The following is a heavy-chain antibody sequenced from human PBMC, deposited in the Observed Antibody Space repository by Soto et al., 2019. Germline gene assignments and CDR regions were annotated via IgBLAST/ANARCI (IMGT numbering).Heavy chain of an antibody. CDR1: AYTFTTYG. V-gene: IGHV1-18*01. Sequence: QVQLVQSGAEEKKPGASVKVSCKASAYTFTTYGISWGRQAPGQGLEWMGWISAYNGNTNYAQQLQDRVTMTTDTSTSTAYMGLRSLRSDDTAVYYCARVIFGVDCFDYWGQGTLVTVSS. CDR3: ARVIFGVDCFDY. J-gene: IGHJ4*02. D-gene: IGHD3-3*01. CDR2: ISAYNGNT.